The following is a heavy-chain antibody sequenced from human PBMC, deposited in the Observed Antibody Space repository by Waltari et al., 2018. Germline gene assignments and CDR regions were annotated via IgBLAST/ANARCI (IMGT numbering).Heavy chain of an antibody. J-gene: IGHJ3*02. Sequence: QVQLQESGPGLVKPSETLSLTCTVSGGSISSHYWSWIRQPPGKGLEWIGYIYYSGSTYYNPSLKSRVTISVDTSKNQFSLKLSSVTAADTAVYYCARSRYVFGLGNAFDIWGQGTMVTVSS. V-gene: IGHV4-59*08. CDR3: ARSRYVFGLGNAFDI. CDR2: IYYSGST. CDR1: GGSISSHY. D-gene: IGHD3-16*02.